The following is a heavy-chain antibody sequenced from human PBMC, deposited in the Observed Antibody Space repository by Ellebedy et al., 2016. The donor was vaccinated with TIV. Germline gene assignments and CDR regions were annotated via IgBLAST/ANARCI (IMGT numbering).Heavy chain of an antibody. V-gene: IGHV4-59*01. CDR2: IYYSGST. CDR3: AKGAGWYNY. D-gene: IGHD6-19*01. Sequence: MPSETLSLTCTVSGGSISSYYWSWIRQPPGKGLEWIGYIYYSGSTNYNPSLKSRVTISVNTSKNQFSLKLSSVTAADTAVYYCAKGAGWYNYWGLGTLVTVSS. CDR1: GGSISSYY. J-gene: IGHJ4*02.